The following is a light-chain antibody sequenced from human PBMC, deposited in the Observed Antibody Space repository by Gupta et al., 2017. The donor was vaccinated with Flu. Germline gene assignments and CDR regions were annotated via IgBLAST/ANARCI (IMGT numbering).Light chain of an antibody. CDR1: QSVSSD. V-gene: IGKV3-15*01. Sequence: IVMTQSPVALSVSPGETATLSCRASQSVSSDLAWYQQKPGQAPSLLIYGASTRATDTPARFSGSGSGTEFTLTIRSLQSEDFAIYFCQQYNNWPETFGPGTKVEIK. J-gene: IGKJ3*01. CDR2: GAS. CDR3: QQYNNWPET.